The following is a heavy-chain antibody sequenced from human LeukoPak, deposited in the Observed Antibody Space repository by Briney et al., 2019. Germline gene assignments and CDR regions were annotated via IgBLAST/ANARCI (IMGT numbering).Heavy chain of an antibody. CDR3: AKDGKVRGVIHGIDY. D-gene: IGHD3-10*01. CDR2: ISGSGGST. CDR1: RLTFSSYG. V-gene: IGHV3-23*01. Sequence: PGGSLRLSCAASRLTFSSYGMSWVRQAPGKGLEWVSAISGSGGSTYYADSVKGRFTISRDNSKNTLYLQMNSLRAEDTAVYYCAKDGKVRGVIHGIDYWGQGTLVTVSS. J-gene: IGHJ4*02.